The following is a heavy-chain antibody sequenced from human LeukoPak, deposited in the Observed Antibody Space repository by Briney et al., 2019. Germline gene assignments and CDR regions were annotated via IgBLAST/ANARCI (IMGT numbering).Heavy chain of an antibody. CDR1: GYTFTSYG. CDR2: ISAYNGNT. V-gene: IGHV1-18*01. D-gene: IGHD6-13*01. J-gene: IGHJ4*02. Sequence: ASVKVSCKASGYTFTSYGISCVRPAPGQGLEWMGWISAYNGNTNYAQKLQGRVTMTTDTSTSTAYMELRSLRSDDTAVYYCARAPATGYSSSWYLYWGQETLVTVSS. CDR3: ARAPATGYSSSWYLY.